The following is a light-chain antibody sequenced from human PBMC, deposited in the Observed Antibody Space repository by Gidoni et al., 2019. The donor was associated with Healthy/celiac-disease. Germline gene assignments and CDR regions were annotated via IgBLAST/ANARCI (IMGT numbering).Light chain of an antibody. CDR1: QSVSSY. CDR3: QHRRNWPT. Sequence: IVLTHTPAPLSLSPGEGTTISCRASQSVSSYLALYQQKAGQAPSLLIYDSSNRATAITAMFSGSASGTDFTLTISRLEPEDFAVYYCQHRRNWPTFGPGTKVDIK. J-gene: IGKJ3*01. CDR2: DSS. V-gene: IGKV3-11*01.